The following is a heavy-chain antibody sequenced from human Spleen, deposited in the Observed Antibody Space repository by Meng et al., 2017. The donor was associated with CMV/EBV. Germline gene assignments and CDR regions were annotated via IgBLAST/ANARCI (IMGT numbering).Heavy chain of an antibody. D-gene: IGHD2-2*01. CDR3: ARAVVPAATFDP. CDR2: INPNSGGT. J-gene: IGHJ5*02. Sequence: CKASGYNFTGYHMHRVRQAPGEGLEWMGWINPNSGGTKYAQKFQGRVTMTRDTSISTAYMELSRLRYDDTAVYYCARAVVPAATFDPWGQGTLVTVSS. CDR1: GYNFTGYH. V-gene: IGHV1-2*02.